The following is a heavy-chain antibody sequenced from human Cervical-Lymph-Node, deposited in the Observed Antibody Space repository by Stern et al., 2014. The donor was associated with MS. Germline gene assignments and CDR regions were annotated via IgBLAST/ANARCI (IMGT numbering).Heavy chain of an antibody. CDR3: LRASDPLFED. D-gene: IGHD2-21*02. Sequence: VQLVESGGGSVKPGGSLRVSCAVSGLTFSDYHMNWIRQATGKGLEWISYTSTNGNTIYYAEYVKGRITVNRHTYKTALQMRLISLRVEDTAVNYCLRASDPLFEDWCQGTLVTVSS. J-gene: IGHJ4*02. CDR1: GLTFSDYH. V-gene: IGHV3-11*01. CDR2: TSTNGNTI.